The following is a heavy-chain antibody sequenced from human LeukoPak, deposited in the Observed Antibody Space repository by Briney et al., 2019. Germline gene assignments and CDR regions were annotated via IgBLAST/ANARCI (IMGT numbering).Heavy chain of an antibody. V-gene: IGHV4-30-2*01. Sequence: PSETLSLTCAVSGFSISSGGYSWSWIRQPPGKGLEWIVYIYHSGSTYYNPSLKSRFTISVDRSKNQFSLKLSSVTAADTAVYYCARGSYYDILTGYYGAYYFDYWGQGTLVTVSS. D-gene: IGHD3-9*01. J-gene: IGHJ4*02. CDR3: ARGSYYDILTGYYGAYYFDY. CDR2: IYHSGST. CDR1: GFSISSGGYS.